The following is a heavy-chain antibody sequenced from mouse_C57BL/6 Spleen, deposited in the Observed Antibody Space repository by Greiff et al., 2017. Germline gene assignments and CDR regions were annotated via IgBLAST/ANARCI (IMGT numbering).Heavy chain of an antibody. J-gene: IGHJ4*01. CDR2: IHPNSGST. D-gene: IGHD2-2*01. CDR1: GYTFTSYW. Sequence: QVQLQQPGAELVKPGASVKLSCKASGYTFTSYWMHWVKQRPGQGLEWIGMIHPNSGSTNYNEKFKSKATLTVDKSSSTAYMQLSSLTSEDSAVYYCARVGYEDAMDYWGQGTSVTVSS. CDR3: ARVGYEDAMDY. V-gene: IGHV1-64*01.